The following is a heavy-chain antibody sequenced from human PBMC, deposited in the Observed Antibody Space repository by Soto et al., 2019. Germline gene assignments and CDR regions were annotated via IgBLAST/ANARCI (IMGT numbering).Heavy chain of an antibody. CDR2: ISSNSAYI. J-gene: IGHJ5*02. CDR1: GCTFRSFT. V-gene: IGHV3-21*01. D-gene: IGHD2-2*01. Sequence: PGGTLRLSCAASGCTFRSFTMNWVRQAPGKGLEWVSTISSNSAYIYYTDALRGRFTISRDNAKNSLHLHINSLRAEDTAVYYCTRDASRASRARGWFDPWGPGTLVTVSS. CDR3: TRDASRASRARGWFDP.